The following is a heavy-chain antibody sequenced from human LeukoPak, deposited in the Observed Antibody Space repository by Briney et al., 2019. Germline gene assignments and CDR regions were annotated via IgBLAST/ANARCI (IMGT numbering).Heavy chain of an antibody. CDR2: INPNSGGT. V-gene: IGHV1-2*02. Sequence: ASVKVSCKASGYTFTGYSIHWVRQAPGQGLEWMGWINPNSGGTNYAQKFQGRVTMTRDTSISTAYMELSRLRSDDTAVYYCAGFSMISSAGFDYWGQGTLVTVSS. CDR1: GYTFTGYS. D-gene: IGHD3-22*01. J-gene: IGHJ4*02. CDR3: AGFSMISSAGFDY.